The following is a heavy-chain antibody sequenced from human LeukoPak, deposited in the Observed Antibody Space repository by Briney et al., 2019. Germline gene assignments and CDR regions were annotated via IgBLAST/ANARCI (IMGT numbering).Heavy chain of an antibody. CDR3: TTVTYYNKRAHGDY. D-gene: IGHD3-10*01. V-gene: IGHV3-74*01. J-gene: IGHJ4*02. CDR2: INNDGTTI. CDR1: GFTLSSYC. Sequence: GGSLRLSCAASGFTLSSYCMYWVRQAPGKGLEWVSLINNDGTTINYADSVKGRFTISRDNAKNTMYLQMNSLRVEDTAVYYCTTVTYYNKRAHGDYWGPGTLVTVSS.